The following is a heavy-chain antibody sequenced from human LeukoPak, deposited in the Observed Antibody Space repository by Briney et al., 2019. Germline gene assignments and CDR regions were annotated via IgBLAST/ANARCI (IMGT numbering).Heavy chain of an antibody. CDR1: GFPFSSYG. J-gene: IGHJ4*02. D-gene: IGHD2-15*01. CDR3: ARGLWGSPNFDY. CDR2: ISYDGTNK. Sequence: GGSLRLSCAASGFPFSSYGMHWVRQAPGKGLEWVSFISYDGTNKYYADSVKGRFTISRDNSKNTLYLQMNSLRAEDTAVYYCARGLWGSPNFDYWGQGTLVTVSS. V-gene: IGHV3-33*05.